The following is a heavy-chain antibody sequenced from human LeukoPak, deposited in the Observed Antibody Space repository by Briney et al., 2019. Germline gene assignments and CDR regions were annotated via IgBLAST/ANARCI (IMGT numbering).Heavy chain of an antibody. D-gene: IGHD3-22*01. V-gene: IGHV1-18*01. CDR3: ARVIPDYYDSSGYPLFFDY. CDR1: GYTFISYG. Sequence: GASVKVSCKASGYTFISYGISWVRQAPGQGLEWMGWISGYNGNTNYAQNLQGRVTMTTDTSTSTAYMEVRSLRSDDTAVYFCARVIPDYYDSSGYPLFFDYWGQGTLVTVSS. J-gene: IGHJ4*02. CDR2: ISGYNGNT.